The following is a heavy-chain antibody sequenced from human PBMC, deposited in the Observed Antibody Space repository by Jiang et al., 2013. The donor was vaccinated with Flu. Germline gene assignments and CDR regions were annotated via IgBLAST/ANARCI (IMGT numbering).Heavy chain of an antibody. J-gene: IGHJ4*02. D-gene: IGHD5-18*01. Sequence: SGAEVKKPGASVMVSCEASGYTFTDYFIHWVRQAPGQGLEWMGWIKIRTGETNYGQRFQDRVTLTRDTSINTAYMELSGLRSADTAVYYCARDPDTPMPIDFWGQGTLVT. CDR1: GYTFTDYF. CDR3: ARDPDTPMPIDF. CDR2: IKIRTGET. V-gene: IGHV1-2*02.